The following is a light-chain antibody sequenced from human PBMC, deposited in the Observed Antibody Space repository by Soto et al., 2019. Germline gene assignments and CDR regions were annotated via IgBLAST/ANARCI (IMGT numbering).Light chain of an antibody. CDR1: QSISDT. Sequence: EIVMTQSPATLSVSPGGRATLSCRASQSISDTLAWYQQKPGQAPRLLIHGASTRATGFPARFSGGGSGTDFTLTISSLQSEDFAVYYCQQYNNWPWTFGQGTKVDIK. V-gene: IGKV3-15*01. CDR2: GAS. CDR3: QQYNNWPWT. J-gene: IGKJ1*01.